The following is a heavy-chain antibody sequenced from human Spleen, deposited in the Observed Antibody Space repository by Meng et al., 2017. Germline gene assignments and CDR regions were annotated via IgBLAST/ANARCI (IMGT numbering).Heavy chain of an antibody. CDR3: VKLEHYYYYYYGMDV. J-gene: IGHJ6*02. CDR2: IYPGDSDT. D-gene: IGHD1/OR15-1a*01. Sequence: GESLKISCKGSGYSFTSYWIGWVRQMPGKGLEWMGIIYPGDSDTRYSPSFQGQVTISADKSISTAYLQWSSLKASDTAMYYCVKLEHYYYYYYGMDVWGQGTTVTVAS. V-gene: IGHV5-51*01. CDR1: GYSFTSYW.